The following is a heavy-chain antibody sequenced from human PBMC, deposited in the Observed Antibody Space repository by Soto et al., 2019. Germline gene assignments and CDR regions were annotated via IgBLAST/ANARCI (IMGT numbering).Heavy chain of an antibody. D-gene: IGHD3-22*01. J-gene: IGHJ4*02. V-gene: IGHV3-30*04. CDR2: ISYDGSNQ. Sequence: LRLSCEAAGFAFSNYAMHWVRQAPGKGLEWVAVISYDGSNQYYAESVRGRFTISRDNSKNTLYLQMTSLRADDTAIFHCAGSIGYYSGLSYWGLGTLVTVSS. CDR3: AGSIGYYSGLSY. CDR1: GFAFSNYA.